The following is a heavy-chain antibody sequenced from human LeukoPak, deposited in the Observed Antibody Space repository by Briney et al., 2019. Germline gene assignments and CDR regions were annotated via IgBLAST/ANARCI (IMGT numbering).Heavy chain of an antibody. V-gene: IGHV3-74*01. CDR1: GFTFSSYW. D-gene: IGHD4-17*01. J-gene: IGHJ3*02. Sequence: GGSLRLSCAASGFTFSSYWMHWVRQAPGKGLVWVSRINSDGSSTSYADSVKGRFTISRDNAKNTLYLQMNSLRAEDTAVYYCARENDDYGDYEGPDAFDIWGQGTMVTVSS. CDR2: INSDGSST. CDR3: ARENDDYGDYEGPDAFDI.